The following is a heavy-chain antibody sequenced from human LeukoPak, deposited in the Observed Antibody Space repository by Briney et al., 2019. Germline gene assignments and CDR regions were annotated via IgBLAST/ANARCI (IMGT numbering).Heavy chain of an antibody. CDR2: IYPGDSDT. J-gene: IGHJ5*02. CDR1: GYSFTSYW. D-gene: IGHD3-10*01. Sequence: GESLKISCKGSGYSFTSYWIGWVRHMPGKGLEWVGIIYPGDSDTRYSPSFQGQVTISADKSISTAYLQWSSLKASDTAMYYCARRMVRPTDGDWFDPWGQGTLVTVSS. V-gene: IGHV5-51*01. CDR3: ARRMVRPTDGDWFDP.